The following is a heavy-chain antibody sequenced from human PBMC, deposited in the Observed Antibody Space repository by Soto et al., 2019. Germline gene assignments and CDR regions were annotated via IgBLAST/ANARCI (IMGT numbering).Heavy chain of an antibody. J-gene: IGHJ6*03. CDR1: GGSFSGYY. CDR3: ARGWPPYSSSRIRIYYYMDV. CDR2: INHSGST. D-gene: IGHD6-13*01. V-gene: IGHV4-34*01. Sequence: QVQLQQWGAGLLKPSETLSLTCAVYGGSFSGYYWSWIRQPPGKGLEWIGEINHSGSTNYNPSLKSRVTISVDTSKNQFSLTLSSVTAADTAVYYCARGWPPYSSSRIRIYYYMDVWGKGTTVTVSS.